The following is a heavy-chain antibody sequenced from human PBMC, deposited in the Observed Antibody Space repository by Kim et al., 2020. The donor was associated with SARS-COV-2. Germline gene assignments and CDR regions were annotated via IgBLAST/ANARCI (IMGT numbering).Heavy chain of an antibody. CDR3: AKDISSSPPGIAVA. D-gene: IGHD6-19*01. CDR2: ISWNSGSI. V-gene: IGHV3-9*01. CDR1: GFTFDDYA. J-gene: IGHJ4*02. Sequence: GGSLRLSCAASGFTFDDYAMHWVRQAPGKGLEWVSGISWNSGSIGYADSVKGRFTISRDNAKNSLYLQMNSLRAEDTALYYCAKDISSSPPGIAVAWGQGTLVTVSS.